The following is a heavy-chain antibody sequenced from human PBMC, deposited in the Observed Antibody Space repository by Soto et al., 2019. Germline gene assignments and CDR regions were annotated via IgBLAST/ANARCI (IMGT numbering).Heavy chain of an antibody. J-gene: IGHJ5*02. CDR3: ARTSPRGSGTWFDP. D-gene: IGHD3-10*01. CDR2: IYHSGSS. Sequence: QVKLQESGPGLVKPSQTLSLTCNVSGGSISSDDYYWSWIRQPPGKGLEWIGYIYHSGSSYYNPSLQSRVTISIDTYKNQLSLKLSSVTAADSAVYYCARTSPRGSGTWFDPWGQGTLVTVSS. CDR1: GGSISSDDYY. V-gene: IGHV4-30-4*01.